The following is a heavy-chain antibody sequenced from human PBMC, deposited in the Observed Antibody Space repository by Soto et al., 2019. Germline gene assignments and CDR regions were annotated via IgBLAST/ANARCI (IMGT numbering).Heavy chain of an antibody. CDR2: MNPNSGNT. J-gene: IGHJ5*02. CDR3: ARRRAARPSYRGTFDP. D-gene: IGHD6-6*01. CDR1: GYTFTSYD. V-gene: IGHV1-8*01. Sequence: QVQLVQSGAEVKKPGASVKVSCKASGYTFTSYDINWVRQATGQGLEWMGWMNPNSGNTGYAQKFQGRVTMTRNTSISTAYMELRSLRSEDTAVYYCARRRAARPSYRGTFDPWGQGTLVPVSS.